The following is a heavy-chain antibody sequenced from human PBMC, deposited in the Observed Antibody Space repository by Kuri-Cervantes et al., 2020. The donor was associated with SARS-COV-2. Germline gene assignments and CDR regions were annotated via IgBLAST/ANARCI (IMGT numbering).Heavy chain of an antibody. V-gene: IGHV3-30*02. CDR3: AKVAIWSGYYDYYYYMDV. J-gene: IGHJ6*03. CDR2: IRYDGSNK. D-gene: IGHD3-3*01. Sequence: SCKASGGTFSSYGMHWVRQAPGKGLEWVAFIRYDGSNKYYADSVKGRFTISRDNSKNTLYLQMNSLRAEDTAVYYCAKVAIWSGYYDYYYYMDVWGKGTTVTVSS. CDR1: GGTFSSYG.